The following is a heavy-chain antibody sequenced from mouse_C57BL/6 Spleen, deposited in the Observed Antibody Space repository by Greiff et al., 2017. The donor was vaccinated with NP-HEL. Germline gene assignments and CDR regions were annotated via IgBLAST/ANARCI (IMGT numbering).Heavy chain of an antibody. CDR1: GFSFNTYA. CDR2: IRSKSNNYAT. CDR3: VRGGYDEGFAY. J-gene: IGHJ3*01. D-gene: IGHD2-2*01. Sequence: EVKLMESGGGLVQPKGSLKLSCAASGFSFNTYAMNWVRQAPGKGLEWVARIRSKSNNYATYYADSVKDRFTISRDDSESMLYLQMNNLKTEDTAMYYCVRGGYDEGFAYWGQGTLVTVSA. V-gene: IGHV10-1*01.